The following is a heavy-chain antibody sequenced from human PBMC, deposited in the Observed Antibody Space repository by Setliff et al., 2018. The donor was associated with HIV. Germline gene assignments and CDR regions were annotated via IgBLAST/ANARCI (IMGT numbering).Heavy chain of an antibody. J-gene: IGHJ5*02. CDR2: IFHSGST. D-gene: IGHD2-15*01. CDR3: ARSSLHCGGGSCYLTWFDP. Sequence: SETLSLTCAVSGASISSSGYYWGWIRQPPGKGLQWIGSIFHSGSTYYNPSLKSRVTFSVDTSKNQFSLKLNSVTAADTAVYYCARSSLHCGGGSCYLTWFDPWGQGTLVTVSS. V-gene: IGHV4-39*07. CDR1: GASISSSGYY.